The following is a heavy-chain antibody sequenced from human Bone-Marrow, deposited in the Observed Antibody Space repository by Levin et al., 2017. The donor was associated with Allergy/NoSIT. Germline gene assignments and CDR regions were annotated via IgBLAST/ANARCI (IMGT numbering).Heavy chain of an antibody. V-gene: IGHV4-39*07. J-gene: IGHJ4*02. D-gene: IGHD3-10*01. CDR2: IYYSGST. CDR1: GGSISSSSYY. Sequence: KTSETLSLTCTVSGGSISSSSYYWGWIRQPPGKGLEWIGSIYYSGSTYYNPSLKSRVTISVDTSKNQFSLKLSSVTAADTAVYYCARITYGSGAPDYWGQGTLVTVSS. CDR3: ARITYGSGAPDY.